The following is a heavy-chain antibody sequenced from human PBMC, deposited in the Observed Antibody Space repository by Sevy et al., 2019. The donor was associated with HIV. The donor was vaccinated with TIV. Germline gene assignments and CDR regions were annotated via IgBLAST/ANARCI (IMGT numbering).Heavy chain of an antibody. CDR3: AKDGSGSSNWDPRFDP. Sequence: GGSLRLSCAASGFTFSSYGMHWVRQAPGKGLEWVAVISYDGSNKYYADSVKGRFTISRDNSKNTLYLQMNSLRAEDTAVYYCAKDGSGSSNWDPRFDPWGQGTLVTVSS. J-gene: IGHJ5*02. CDR1: GFTFSSYG. CDR2: ISYDGSNK. D-gene: IGHD6-13*01. V-gene: IGHV3-30*18.